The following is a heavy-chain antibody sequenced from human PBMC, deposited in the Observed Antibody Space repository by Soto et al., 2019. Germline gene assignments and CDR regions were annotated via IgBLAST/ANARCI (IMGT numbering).Heavy chain of an antibody. CDR3: AAGIGYDFLGPIPFYY. V-gene: IGHV4-59*08. CDR2: IYYSGST. D-gene: IGHD5-12*01. CDR1: GGSISSYY. Sequence: PSETLSLTCTVSGGSISSYYWSWIRQPPGKGLEWIGYIYYSGSTNYNPSLKSRVTISVDTSKNQFSLKLSSVTAADTAVYYCAAGIGYDFLGPIPFYYWGQGTLVTVSS. J-gene: IGHJ4*02.